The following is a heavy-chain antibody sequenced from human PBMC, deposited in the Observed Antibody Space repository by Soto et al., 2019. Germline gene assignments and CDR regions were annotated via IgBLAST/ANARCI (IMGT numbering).Heavy chain of an antibody. D-gene: IGHD3-3*01. CDR3: ASGYDFWSGPQDP. CDR2: INAGNGNT. Sequence: QVQLVQSGAEEKKPGASVKVSCKASGYTFTSYAMHWVRQAPGQRLEWMGWINAGNGNTKYSQKFQGRVTITRDTFESTAYMELSSLRSEDTAVYYCASGYDFWSGPQDPWGQGTLVTVSS. CDR1: GYTFTSYA. V-gene: IGHV1-3*05. J-gene: IGHJ5*02.